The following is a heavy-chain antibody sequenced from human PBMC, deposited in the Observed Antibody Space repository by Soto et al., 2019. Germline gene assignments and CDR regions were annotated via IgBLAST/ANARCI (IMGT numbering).Heavy chain of an antibody. V-gene: IGHV3-21*01. CDR3: AREVGLSMIDY. CDR1: GVTFSSYT. J-gene: IGHJ4*02. CDR2: ISSSRSYI. Sequence: GGAPRHSRAASGVTFSSYTMNWGRQAPGKGLEWVSSISSSRSYIYYADSVKGRFTISRDNAKNSLYLQMNSLRAEDTAVYYCAREVGLSMIDYWGQGTLVTVSS. D-gene: IGHD2-15*01.